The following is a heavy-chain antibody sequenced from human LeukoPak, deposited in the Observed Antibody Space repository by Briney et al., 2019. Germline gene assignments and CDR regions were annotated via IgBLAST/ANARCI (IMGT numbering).Heavy chain of an antibody. Sequence: PGGPLRLSCAASGFTFSSYAMSWVRQAPGKGLEWVSGFSVTDKTTYYADSVKGRFAISRDNSKNTVYLQMNSLRTEDTAVYYCAARRLTVTTEIDYWDQGTLVTVSS. D-gene: IGHD4-17*01. J-gene: IGHJ4*02. CDR3: AARRLTVTTEIDY. V-gene: IGHV3-23*01. CDR2: FSVTDKTT. CDR1: GFTFSSYA.